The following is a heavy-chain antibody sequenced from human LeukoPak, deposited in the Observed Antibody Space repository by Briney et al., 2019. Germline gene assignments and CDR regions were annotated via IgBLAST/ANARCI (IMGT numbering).Heavy chain of an antibody. CDR1: GFTFSSYA. CDR3: AKGGFGGKRPYYYYGMDV. D-gene: IGHD4-23*01. Sequence: GGSLRLSCAASGFTFSSYAMTWVRQAPGKGLEWVSAISGTGGTTYYADSVKGRFTISRDNSKNTLYLQMNSLRVEDTAVYYCAKGGFGGKRPYYYYGMDVWGQGTTVTVSS. J-gene: IGHJ6*02. V-gene: IGHV3-23*01. CDR2: ISGTGGTT.